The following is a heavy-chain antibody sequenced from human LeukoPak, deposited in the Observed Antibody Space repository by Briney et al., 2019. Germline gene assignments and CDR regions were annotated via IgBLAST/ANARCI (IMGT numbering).Heavy chain of an antibody. CDR3: ARGVTVTTDF. CDR2: LSSSGGSK. J-gene: IGHJ4*02. CDR1: GFFFSNYD. D-gene: IGHD4-17*01. Sequence: GGSLRLSCAASGFFFSNYDMNWVRQAPGKGLEWVSGLSSSGGSKVYADSVKGRFTISRDNSKNTVYLQMNSLRGQDTAIYYCARGVTVTTDFWGQGTLVTVSS. V-gene: IGHV3-23*01.